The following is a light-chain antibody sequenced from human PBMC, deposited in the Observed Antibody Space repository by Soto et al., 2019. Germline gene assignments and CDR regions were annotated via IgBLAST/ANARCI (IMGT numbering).Light chain of an antibody. CDR3: QQANSLPVT. CDR2: AAS. Sequence: DIQMTQSPSSVSASVGDRVTITCRASQGISNWLAWYQQKPGQAPSLLIHAASSLQSGVPSRFSGSGYGTDFTLTISSLQHEDFATYFCQQANSLPVTFGPGTKVDIK. J-gene: IGKJ3*01. CDR1: QGISNW. V-gene: IGKV1-12*01.